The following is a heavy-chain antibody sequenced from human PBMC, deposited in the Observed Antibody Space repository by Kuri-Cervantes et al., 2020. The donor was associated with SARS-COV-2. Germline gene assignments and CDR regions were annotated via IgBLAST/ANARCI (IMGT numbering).Heavy chain of an antibody. Sequence: SETLSLTCTVSGGSISSSSYYWGWIRQPPGKGLEWIGSIYYSGSTYYNPSPKSRVTISVDTSKNQFSLKLSSVTAADTAVYYCARLRRRAGNPNYYYGMDVWGQGTTVTVSS. CDR1: GGSISSSSYY. D-gene: IGHD6-19*01. J-gene: IGHJ6*02. V-gene: IGHV4-39*01. CDR2: IYYSGST. CDR3: ARLRRRAGNPNYYYGMDV.